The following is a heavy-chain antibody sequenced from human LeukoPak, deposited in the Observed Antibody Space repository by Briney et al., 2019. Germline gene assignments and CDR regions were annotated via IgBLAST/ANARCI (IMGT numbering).Heavy chain of an antibody. D-gene: IGHD6-19*01. CDR1: GGSISSSSYY. J-gene: IGHJ4*02. Sequence: SETLSLTCTVSGGSISSSSYYWGWIRQPPGKGLEWIGSIYYSGSTYYNPSLKSRVTISVDTSKNQFSLKLSSVTAADTAVYYCVRRNSSGWYPSKFDYWGQGTLVTVSS. CDR3: VRRNSSGWYPSKFDY. CDR2: IYYSGST. V-gene: IGHV4-39*01.